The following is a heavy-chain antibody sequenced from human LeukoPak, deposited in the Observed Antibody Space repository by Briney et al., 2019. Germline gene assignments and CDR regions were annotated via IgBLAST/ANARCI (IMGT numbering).Heavy chain of an antibody. D-gene: IGHD3-22*01. CDR2: IYYSGST. J-gene: IGHJ3*02. Sequence: SETLSLTCTVSGGSISSGGYYWSWIRQHPGKGLEWIGYIYYSGSTYYNPSLKSRVTISVDTSKNQFSLKLSSVTAADTAVYYCARDTHSSGYDDAFDIWGQGTMVTVSS. CDR1: GGSISSGGYY. CDR3: ARDTHSSGYDDAFDI. V-gene: IGHV4-31*03.